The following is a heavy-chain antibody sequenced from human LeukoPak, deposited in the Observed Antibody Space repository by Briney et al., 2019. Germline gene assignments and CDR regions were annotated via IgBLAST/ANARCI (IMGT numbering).Heavy chain of an antibody. CDR3: ARGSINYDSSGYYPDWFDP. V-gene: IGHV1-46*01. CDR1: GYTFTIYY. Sequence: ASVKVSFKASGYTFTIYYMRWVRQAPGQGLEWMGIINPSGGSTSYAQKFQGRVTMTRDTSTSTVYMELSSLRSEDTAVYYCARGSINYDSSGYYPDWFDPWGQGTLVTVSS. J-gene: IGHJ5*02. CDR2: INPSGGST. D-gene: IGHD3-22*01.